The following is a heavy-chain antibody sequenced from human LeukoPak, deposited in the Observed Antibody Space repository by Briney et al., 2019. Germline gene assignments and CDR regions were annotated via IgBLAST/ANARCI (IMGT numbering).Heavy chain of an antibody. CDR3: ARDIKLPKYYYDSSGYYYGLGY. CDR2: ISAYNGNT. D-gene: IGHD3-22*01. Sequence: ASVKVSCKASGYTFTSYGISWVRQAPGQGLEWMGWISAYNGNTNYAQKLQGRVTMTTDTSTSTAYMELRSLRSDDTAVYYCARDIKLPKYYYDSSGYYYGLGYWGQGTLVTVSS. CDR1: GYTFTSYG. V-gene: IGHV1-18*01. J-gene: IGHJ4*02.